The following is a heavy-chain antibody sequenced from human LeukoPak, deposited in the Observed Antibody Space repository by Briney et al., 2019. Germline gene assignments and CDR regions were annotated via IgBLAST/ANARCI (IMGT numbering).Heavy chain of an antibody. D-gene: IGHD2-2*01. V-gene: IGHV3-9*01. Sequence: PGGSLRLSCAASGFTFHDFAMHWVRQVPGKGLEWVSGISWHSRIIGYADSVKGRFTISRDNAENSLFLQMDSLRAEDTALYYCAKDIGLSSSRLYAFYGMDVWGQGTTVTVSS. CDR2: ISWHSRII. CDR3: AKDIGLSSSRLYAFYGMDV. CDR1: GFTFHDFA. J-gene: IGHJ6*02.